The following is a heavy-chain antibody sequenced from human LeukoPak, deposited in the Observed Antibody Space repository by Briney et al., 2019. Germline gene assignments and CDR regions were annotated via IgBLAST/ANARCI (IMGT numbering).Heavy chain of an antibody. CDR3: AREDNWNAFDY. CDR2: IKVDGTEK. D-gene: IGHD1-1*01. V-gene: IGHV3-7*01. CDR1: GFTFNNYW. J-gene: IGHJ4*02. Sequence: PGGSLRLSCAASGFTFNNYWMRWVRQAPGKGLEWVANIKVDGTEKYYVDSVKGRFTISRDNAKNSLYLQMNSLRAEDTAVYYCAREDNWNAFDYWGQGTLVTVSS.